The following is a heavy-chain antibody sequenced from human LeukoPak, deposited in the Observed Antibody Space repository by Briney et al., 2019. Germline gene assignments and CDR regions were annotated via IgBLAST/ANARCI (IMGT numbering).Heavy chain of an antibody. Sequence: GGFLRLSCAASGFTFSDYYMSWIRQAPGKGLEWVSYISSSGSTIYYADSVKGRFTISRDNAKNSLYLQMNSLRAEDTAVYYCARVGRMIVVVITDWGQGTLVTVSS. CDR2: ISSSGSTI. CDR3: ARVGRMIVVVITD. CDR1: GFTFSDYY. D-gene: IGHD3-22*01. V-gene: IGHV3-11*01. J-gene: IGHJ4*02.